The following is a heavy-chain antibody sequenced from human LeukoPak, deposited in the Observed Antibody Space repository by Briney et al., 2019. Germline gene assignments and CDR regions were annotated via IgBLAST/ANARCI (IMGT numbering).Heavy chain of an antibody. J-gene: IGHJ4*02. CDR1: GFTFSIYP. D-gene: IGHD3-22*01. CDR2: MSDDGTKK. Sequence: PGGSLRLSCAASGFTFSIYPVHWVRQAPGKGLEWVAVMSDDGTKKYYADSVKGRFTISRDNSKDTLYLQMSSLSVDDRAVYYCARWIHYYDSSGYNLWGQGTLVTVSS. CDR3: ARWIHYYDSSGYNL. V-gene: IGHV3-30*04.